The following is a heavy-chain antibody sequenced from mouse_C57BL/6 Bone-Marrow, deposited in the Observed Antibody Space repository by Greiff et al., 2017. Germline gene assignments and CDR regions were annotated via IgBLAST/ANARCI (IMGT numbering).Heavy chain of an antibody. Sequence: VKLQESGAELVKPGASVKLSCKASGYTFTSYWMHWVKQRPGQGLEWIGMIHPNSGSTNYNEKFKSKATLTVDKSSSTAYMQLSSLTSEDSAVYYCARSGGRDYWGQGTTLTVSS. V-gene: IGHV1-64*01. CDR1: GYTFTSYW. CDR2: IHPNSGST. D-gene: IGHD3-1*01. J-gene: IGHJ2*01. CDR3: ARSGGRDY.